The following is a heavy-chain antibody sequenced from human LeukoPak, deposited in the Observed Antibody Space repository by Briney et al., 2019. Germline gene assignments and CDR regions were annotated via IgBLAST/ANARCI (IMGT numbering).Heavy chain of an antibody. CDR3: VSLQRRAGWFDP. D-gene: IGHD4-11*01. J-gene: IGHJ5*02. CDR2: ISAYNGNT. Sequence: ASVKVSCKASGYTFTSYGISWVRQAPGQGLEWMGWISAYNGNTNYAQKLQGRVTMTTDTSTSTAYMELRSLRSDDTAVYYCVSLQRRAGWFDPWGQGTLVTVSS. V-gene: IGHV1-18*01. CDR1: GYTFTSYG.